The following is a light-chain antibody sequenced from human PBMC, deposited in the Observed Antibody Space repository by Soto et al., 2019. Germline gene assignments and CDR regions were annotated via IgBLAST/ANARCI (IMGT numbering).Light chain of an antibody. CDR2: GAS. CDR3: QQYNNWPRT. V-gene: IGKV3-15*01. J-gene: IGKJ1*01. Sequence: EIVMTQSPATLSVSPGERATLSCRASQSVSSNLAWYQQKPAQAPRLLIYGASTRTTGIPARFSGSGSGTEFTLTISSLQSEDFVVYYCQQYNNWPRTFGQGTKVEIK. CDR1: QSVSSN.